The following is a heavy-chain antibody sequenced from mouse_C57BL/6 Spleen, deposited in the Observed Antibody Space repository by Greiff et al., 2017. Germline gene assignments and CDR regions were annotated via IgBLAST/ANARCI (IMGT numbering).Heavy chain of an antibody. CDR2: IYPGDGDT. CDR3: ARGLSYYYCDVDYFDY. D-gene: IGHD2-4*01. V-gene: IGHV1-82*01. Sequence: VQLQQSGAELVKPGASVKISCKASGYAFSSSWMNWVKQRPGQGLEWIGRIYPGDGDTNYNGKVKGKATLTADKSSSTAYSQISSLTSEDSAVYCGARGLSYYYCDVDYFDYWGQGTTLTVSS. CDR1: GYAFSSSW. J-gene: IGHJ2*01.